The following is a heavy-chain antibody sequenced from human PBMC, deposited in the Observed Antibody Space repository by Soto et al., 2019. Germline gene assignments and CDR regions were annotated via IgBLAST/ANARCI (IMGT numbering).Heavy chain of an antibody. V-gene: IGHV3-30*03. Sequence: HPGGSLRLSCAASGFTFTSYGMHWVRQAPGKGLEWMALILHDGSAEYYADSVKGRFTISRDNSKNTLYLQMNSRRAEDTAVYYCARSRDGYSFYFYYGMDGWGQGTTVTVSS. J-gene: IGHJ6*02. CDR2: ILHDGSAE. D-gene: IGHD4-4*01. CDR1: GFTFTSYG. CDR3: ARSRDGYSFYFYYGMDG.